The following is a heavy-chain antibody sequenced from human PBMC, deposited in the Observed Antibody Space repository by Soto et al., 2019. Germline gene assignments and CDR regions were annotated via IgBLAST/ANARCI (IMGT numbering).Heavy chain of an antibody. Sequence: QVQLQQWGAGLLKPSETLSLTCAVYGGSFSGYYWSWIRQPPGKGLEWIGEINHSGSTNYNPSLKSRVTISVDTSKNQFSLKLSSVTAADTAVYYCARIWAAAVTEGWFDPWGQGTLVTVSS. CDR3: ARIWAAAVTEGWFDP. V-gene: IGHV4-34*01. CDR2: INHSGST. CDR1: GGSFSGYY. D-gene: IGHD6-13*01. J-gene: IGHJ5*02.